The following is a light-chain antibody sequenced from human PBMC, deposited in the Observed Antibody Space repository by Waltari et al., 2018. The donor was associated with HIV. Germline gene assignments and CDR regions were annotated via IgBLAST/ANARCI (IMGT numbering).Light chain of an antibody. CDR3: QQYGSSPLT. V-gene: IGKV3-20*01. CDR2: GAS. Sequence: EIVLTQSPGTLSLSPGERATLSCRASQSVSSSYLAWYQPTPGQAPRLLIYGASNRATGIPDRFSGSGSGTDFTLTSNRLEPEDFAVYYCQQYGSSPLTFGQGTKLEIK. J-gene: IGKJ2*01. CDR1: QSVSSSY.